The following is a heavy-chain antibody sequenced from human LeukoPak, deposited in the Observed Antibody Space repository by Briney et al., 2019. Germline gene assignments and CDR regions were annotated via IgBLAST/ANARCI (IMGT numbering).Heavy chain of an antibody. CDR1: GFTFSDYY. J-gene: IGHJ4*02. D-gene: IGHD3-10*01. Sequence: PGGSLRLSCAASGFTFSDYYMSWIRQAPGKGLEWVSYISSSGSTIYYADSVKGRFAISRDNAKSSLFLQMNSLRAEDTAVYYCARDGGATMVRGVATYDSWGQGTLVTVSS. V-gene: IGHV3-11*04. CDR2: ISSSGSTI. CDR3: ARDGGATMVRGVATYDS.